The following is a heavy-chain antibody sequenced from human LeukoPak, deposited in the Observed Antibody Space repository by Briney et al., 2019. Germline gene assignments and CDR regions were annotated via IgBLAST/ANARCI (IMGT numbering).Heavy chain of an antibody. CDR3: TTYSSGWYTIPY. CDR1: GFTFSNAW. Sequence: GGSLRLSCAASGFTFSNAWMSWVRQAPGKGLEWVGRIKSKTDGGTTDYAAPVKGRFTISRDDSKNTLYLQMNSLKTEDTAVYYCTTYSSGWYTIPYWGQGTLVTVSS. J-gene: IGHJ4*02. CDR2: IKSKTDGGTT. V-gene: IGHV3-15*01. D-gene: IGHD6-19*01.